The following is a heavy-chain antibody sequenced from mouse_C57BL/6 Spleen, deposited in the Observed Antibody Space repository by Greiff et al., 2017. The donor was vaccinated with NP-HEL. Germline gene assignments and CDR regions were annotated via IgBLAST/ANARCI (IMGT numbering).Heavy chain of an antibody. D-gene: IGHD1-1*01. CDR1: GYTFTSYW. CDR2: INPSNGGT. Sequence: VQLQQPGTELVKPGASVKLSCKASGYTFTSYWMHWVKQRPGQGLEWIGNINPSNGGTNYNEKFKSKATLTVDKSSSTAYMQLSSLTSEDSAVYYCARLTTVVDWYFDVWGTGTTVTVSS. J-gene: IGHJ1*03. CDR3: ARLTTVVDWYFDV. V-gene: IGHV1-53*01.